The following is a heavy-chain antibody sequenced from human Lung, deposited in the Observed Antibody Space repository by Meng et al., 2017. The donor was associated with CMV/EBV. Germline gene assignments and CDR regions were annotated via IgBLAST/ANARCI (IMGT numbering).Heavy chain of an antibody. CDR2: ISWNSDNI. Sequence: GGSLRLSCVASGFRFDDYAMHWVRQAPGKGLEWVSGISWNSDNIGYVDSVKGRFTISRDNAKNSLYLQMNSLRAEDTALYYCAKDPNPFWNGYYGAYYFQYWGQGTXVTVSS. D-gene: IGHD3-3*01. J-gene: IGHJ4*02. V-gene: IGHV3-9*01. CDR3: AKDPNPFWNGYYGAYYFQY. CDR1: GFRFDDYA.